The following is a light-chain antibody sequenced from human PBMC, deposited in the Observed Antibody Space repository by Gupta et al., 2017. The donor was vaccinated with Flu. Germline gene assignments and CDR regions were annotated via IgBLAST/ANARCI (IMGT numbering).Light chain of an antibody. J-gene: IGLJ3*02. CDR3: SSYTSSSTLWV. CDR2: EVN. CDR1: SSDVGGYNY. V-gene: IGLV2-14*01. Sequence: QSALTQPASVSGSPGPSITTSCTGTSSDVGGYNYVSWYQQHPGKAPKLMISEVNNRPSGVSDRFSGSKSGNTAFLTISGLQAEDEADYYCSSYTSSSTLWVFGGGTKLTVL.